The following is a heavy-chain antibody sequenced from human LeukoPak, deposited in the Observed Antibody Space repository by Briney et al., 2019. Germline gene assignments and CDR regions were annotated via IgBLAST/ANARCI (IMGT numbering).Heavy chain of an antibody. CDR3: ARLLTYCGGDCYVLDY. CDR1: GGSISSCY. J-gene: IGHJ4*02. D-gene: IGHD2-21*02. Sequence: SETLSLTCTVSGGSISSCYWSWIRQPPGKGLEWIGYISNTGSTKYNPSLKSRVTISLDTSKNQFSLKLSSVTAADTAVYYCARLLTYCGGDCYVLDYWGQGTLVTVSS. CDR2: ISNTGST. V-gene: IGHV4-59*08.